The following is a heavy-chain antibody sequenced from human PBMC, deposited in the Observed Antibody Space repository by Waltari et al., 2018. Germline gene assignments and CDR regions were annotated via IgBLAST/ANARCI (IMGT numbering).Heavy chain of an antibody. CDR1: GFTFRPSW. CDR2: IRQDGGEE. V-gene: IGHV3-7*01. D-gene: IGHD7-27*01. CDR3: AKDNWGLPGGIDGFDV. J-gene: IGHJ3*01. Sequence: EVQWVEAGGDLVRPGGYVRLSCEASGFTFRPSWMSWVRQAAGKGLEGVSDIRQDGGEERYLASVRGRFIISRDNAKNSVFLQMDILRAEDTALYYCAKDNWGLPGGIDGFDVWGQGTMVTVSS.